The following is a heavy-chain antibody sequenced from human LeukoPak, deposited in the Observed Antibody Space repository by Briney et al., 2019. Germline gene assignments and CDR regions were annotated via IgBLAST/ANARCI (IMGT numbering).Heavy chain of an antibody. CDR3: AKGPGGVFNYYYYMDV. V-gene: IGHV3-23*01. D-gene: IGHD3-16*01. CDR1: GFTFSSYV. Sequence: GGSLRLSCGASGFTFSSYVMSWVRQAPGKGLEWVSGISGSGGSTYYADSVKGRFTISRDNSKNTLYLQMNSLRAEDTAVYYCAKGPGGVFNYYYYMDVWGKGTTVTVSS. CDR2: ISGSGGST. J-gene: IGHJ6*03.